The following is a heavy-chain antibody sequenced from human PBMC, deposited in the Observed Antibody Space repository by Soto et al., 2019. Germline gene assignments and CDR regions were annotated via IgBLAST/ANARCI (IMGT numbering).Heavy chain of an antibody. D-gene: IGHD2-2*01. CDR3: ARGGWYCSSTSCYLNAFDI. CDR2: IKQDGSEK. V-gene: IGHV3-7*01. Sequence: GSLRLSCAASGFTFSSYWMSWVRQAPGKGLEWVANIKQDGSEKYYADSVKGRFTISRDNAKNSLYLQMNSLRAEDTAVYYCARGGWYCSSTSCYLNAFDIWGPGTMVTVSS. J-gene: IGHJ3*02. CDR1: GFTFSSYW.